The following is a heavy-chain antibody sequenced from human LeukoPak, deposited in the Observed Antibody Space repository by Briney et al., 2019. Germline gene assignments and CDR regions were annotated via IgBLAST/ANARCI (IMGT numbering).Heavy chain of an antibody. V-gene: IGHV1-69*05. D-gene: IGHD3-22*01. J-gene: IGHJ3*02. Sequence: SVKVSCKASGGTFSSYAISWVRQAPGQGLEWMGRIIPIFGTANYAQKFQGRVTITTDESTSTAYMELSSLRSEDTAVYYCARAYYYDSSGYPAFDIWGQGTMVTVSP. CDR1: GGTFSSYA. CDR2: IIPIFGTA. CDR3: ARAYYYDSSGYPAFDI.